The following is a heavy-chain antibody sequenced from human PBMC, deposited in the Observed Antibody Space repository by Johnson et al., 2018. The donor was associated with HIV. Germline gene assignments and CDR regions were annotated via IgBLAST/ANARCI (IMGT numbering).Heavy chain of an antibody. Sequence: QVQLVESGGGVVQPGRSLRLSCAASAFTFSSYAMHWVRQAPGKGLEWVAVLSYDGSNKYYTDSVKGRFTISRDNSKNTLYLQMNSLRPEDTVVYYCARDGHSSTPRCAFDIWGQGTMVTVSS. V-gene: IGHV3-30*04. J-gene: IGHJ3*02. CDR3: ARDGHSSTPRCAFDI. D-gene: IGHD6-13*01. CDR1: AFTFSSYA. CDR2: LSYDGSNK.